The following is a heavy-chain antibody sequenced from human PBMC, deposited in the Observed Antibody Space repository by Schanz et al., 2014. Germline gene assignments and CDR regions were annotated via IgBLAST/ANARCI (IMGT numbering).Heavy chain of an antibody. J-gene: IGHJ5*02. D-gene: IGHD4-17*01. CDR2: INPNSGGT. V-gene: IGHV1-2*06. Sequence: QVHLVQSGAEVKKPGASVKVSCKASGYIFTSYSMHWVRQAPGQGLEWMGRINPNSGGTNYAENFQGRVTMTRDTSTSTVYMELSRLTSDDTALYYCARSQAPTVTTASAIDLWGQGTLVTVSS. CDR1: GYIFTSYS. CDR3: ARSQAPTVTTASAIDL.